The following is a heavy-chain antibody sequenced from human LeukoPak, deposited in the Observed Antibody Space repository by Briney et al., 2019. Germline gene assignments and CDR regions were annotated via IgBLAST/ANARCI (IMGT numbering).Heavy chain of an antibody. CDR3: ARARGNTYGYFEY. Sequence: GGSLRLSCAASGLTLSGYWVHWVRQAPGKGLVWVSRIYGDASSTSYADSVKGRFTISRDNAKSTLYLQMNSLRVEDTAVYYCARARGNTYGYFEYWGQGTLVTVSS. D-gene: IGHD5-18*01. CDR1: GLTLSGYW. V-gene: IGHV3-74*01. J-gene: IGHJ4*02. CDR2: IYGDASST.